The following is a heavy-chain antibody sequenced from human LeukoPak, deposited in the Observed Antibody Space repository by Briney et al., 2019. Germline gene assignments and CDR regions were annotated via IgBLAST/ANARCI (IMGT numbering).Heavy chain of an antibody. V-gene: IGHV3-9*01. CDR1: GFTFDDYA. CDR3: AKDMWELPVQDAFDI. D-gene: IGHD1-26*01. Sequence: PGRSLRLSCAASGFTFDDYAMHWVRQAPGKGLEWVSGISWNSGSIGYADSVKGRFTISRDNAKNSLYLQVNSLRAEDTALYYCAKDMWELPVQDAFDIWGQGTMVTVSS. CDR2: ISWNSGSI. J-gene: IGHJ3*02.